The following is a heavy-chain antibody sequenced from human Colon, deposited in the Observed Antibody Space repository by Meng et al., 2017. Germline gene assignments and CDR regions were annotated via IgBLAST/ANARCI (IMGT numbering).Heavy chain of an antibody. CDR1: AGPFSGYY. D-gene: IGHD2-15*01. Sequence: QVPLQQWGPGLLKPSETLTLTRAINAGPFSGYYWSWIRQAPGKGLEWIGEINHSGDTHYNPSLKSRVSMSFDTSKKQFSLHLSSVTAADTAVYYCSSLLTLDYWGPGTLVTVSS. CDR2: INHSGDT. CDR3: SSLLTLDY. V-gene: IGHV4-34*02. J-gene: IGHJ4*02.